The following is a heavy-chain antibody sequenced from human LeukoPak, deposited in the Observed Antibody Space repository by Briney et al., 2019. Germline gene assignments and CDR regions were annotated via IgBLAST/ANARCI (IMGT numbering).Heavy chain of an antibody. CDR1: GFTFSSYT. Sequence: GGSLRLSCAASGFTFSSYTMNWVRQAPGKGLEWVSSITGSSSYIYYADSVKGRFTISRDNAKNSLYLQMNSLRAEDTAVYFCARIPPLDCGSTSCTYYYYMDVWGKGTTVTVSS. J-gene: IGHJ6*03. D-gene: IGHD2-2*01. CDR3: ARIPPLDCGSTSCTYYYYMDV. CDR2: ITGSSSYI. V-gene: IGHV3-21*06.